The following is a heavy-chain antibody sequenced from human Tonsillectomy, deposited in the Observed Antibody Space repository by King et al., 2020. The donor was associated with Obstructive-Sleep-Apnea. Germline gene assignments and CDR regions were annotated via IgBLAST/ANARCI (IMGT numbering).Heavy chain of an antibody. CDR3: ARGSRYFDY. Sequence: VQLVESGGGVVQPGRSLRLSCAASGFPFSNYGLHWVRQAPGKGLEWVAVISYAGSNTYYADSVKGRFTISRDNSKNTLYLQRNSLRAEDTAVYYCARGSRYFDYWGQGTLVTVSS. V-gene: IGHV3-30-3*01. CDR1: GFPFSNYG. CDR2: ISYAGSNT. J-gene: IGHJ4*02.